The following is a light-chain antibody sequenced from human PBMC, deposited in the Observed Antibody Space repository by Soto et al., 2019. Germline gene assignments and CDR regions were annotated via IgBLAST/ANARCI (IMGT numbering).Light chain of an antibody. CDR2: GAS. Sequence: EVVVTQSPGTLSFSPGERATLSCRASQSVSNSYLAWYQHKPGQAPRLLIYGASSRVTGIPDRFSGSGSGTDFTLTISRLEPEDFAVYYCQQYNNWPPLTFGGGTKVDIK. J-gene: IGKJ4*01. CDR3: QQYNNWPPLT. CDR1: QSVSNSY. V-gene: IGKV3-20*01.